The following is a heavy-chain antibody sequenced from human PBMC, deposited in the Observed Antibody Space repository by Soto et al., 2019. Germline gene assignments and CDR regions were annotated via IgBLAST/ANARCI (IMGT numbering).Heavy chain of an antibody. J-gene: IGHJ4*02. CDR2: IKSNIDGGTT. CDR1: GVTLTNVW. D-gene: IGHD5-18*01. Sequence: GGSLRLSCEVSGVTLTNVWMNWVRQAPGKGPEWVGRIKSNIDGGTTDYAAPVKGRFTVSRDDPENTLYLQMNSLKTEDTAVYYCSHGYYQYFNSWGQGTLVTVSS. V-gene: IGHV3-15*07. CDR3: SHGYYQYFNS.